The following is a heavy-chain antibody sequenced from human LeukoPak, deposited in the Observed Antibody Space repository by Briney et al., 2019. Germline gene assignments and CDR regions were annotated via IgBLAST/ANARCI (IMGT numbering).Heavy chain of an antibody. D-gene: IGHD3-10*01. V-gene: IGHV4-34*01. J-gene: IGHJ4*02. CDR3: TREADGSGSYSDS. Sequence: TSETLSLTCAVYGGSFSGYYWSWIRQPPGKGLEWIGEINHSGSTNYNPSLKSRVTISVDTSKNQFSLNLSSVTAADTAVYYCTREADGSGSYSDSWGRGTLVAVSS. CDR1: GGSFSGYY. CDR2: INHSGST.